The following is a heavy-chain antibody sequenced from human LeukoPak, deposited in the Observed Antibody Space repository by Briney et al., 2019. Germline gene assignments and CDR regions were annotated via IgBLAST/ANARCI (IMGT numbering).Heavy chain of an antibody. CDR3: ARVYYGSGSLYYYYYYMDV. Sequence: GGSLRLSCAASGFTVSSNYMSWVRQPPGKGLEWVSVIYSGSRTFYADSVKGRFTISRDNSKNTLHLQMNSLRAEDTAVYYCARVYYGSGSLYYYYYYMDVWGKGTTVTIS. CDR2: IYSGSRT. D-gene: IGHD3-10*01. V-gene: IGHV3-53*01. CDR1: GFTVSSNY. J-gene: IGHJ6*03.